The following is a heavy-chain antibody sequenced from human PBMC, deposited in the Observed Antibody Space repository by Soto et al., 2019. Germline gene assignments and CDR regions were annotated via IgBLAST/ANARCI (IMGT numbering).Heavy chain of an antibody. V-gene: IGHV1-18*01. CDR3: ASSCLAPLYSGSGRSDYYYGMDV. D-gene: IGHD3-10*01. Sequence: QVQLVQSGAEVKKPGASVKVSCKASGYTFTSYGITWVRQAPGQGPEWMGWISAYNGSSNYAQQLQGTVTMTTGTSTSQAYMQLRSLRSDDTAVYYCASSCLAPLYSGSGRSDYYYGMDVWGPGTTVTVSS. J-gene: IGHJ6*02. CDR2: ISAYNGSS. CDR1: GYTFTSYG.